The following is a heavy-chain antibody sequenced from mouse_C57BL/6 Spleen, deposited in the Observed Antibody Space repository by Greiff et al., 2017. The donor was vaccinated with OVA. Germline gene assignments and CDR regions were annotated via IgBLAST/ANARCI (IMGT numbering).Heavy chain of an antibody. V-gene: IGHV5-4*01. CDR1: GFTFSSYA. CDR3: AKDQGYYYGSGGFDY. J-gene: IGHJ2*01. Sequence: EVKVVESGGGLVKPGGSLKLSCAASGFTFSSYAMSWVRQTPEKRLEWVATISDGGSYTYYPDNVKGRFTISRDNAKNNLFLQMSQLRTEDTAMNYCAKDQGYYYGSGGFDYWGQGTTLTVSA. CDR2: ISDGGSYT. D-gene: IGHD1-1*01.